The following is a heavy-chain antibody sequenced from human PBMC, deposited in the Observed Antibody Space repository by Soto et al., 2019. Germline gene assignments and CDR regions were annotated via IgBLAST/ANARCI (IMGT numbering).Heavy chain of an antibody. CDR1: EFTFSGRS. CDR3: ARGWFGPDV. V-gene: IGHV3-74*01. J-gene: IGHJ6*03. CDR2: IDKVGTDS. D-gene: IGHD3-10*01. Sequence: EVQLVESGGGLVQPWGSLRLSCAASEFTFSGRSVHWVRRAPGKGLVWVSGIDKVGTDSTYADSVKGRFTSSRDNAKNTGYLQMNSLTAEETAVYYCARGWFGPDVWGKGTTVTASS.